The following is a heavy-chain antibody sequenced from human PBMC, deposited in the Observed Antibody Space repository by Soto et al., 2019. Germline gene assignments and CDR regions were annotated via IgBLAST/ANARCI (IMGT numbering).Heavy chain of an antibody. D-gene: IGHD3-22*01. Sequence: SETLSLTCPVSGASVSSGRNYWSLVRQPPGKGLEWIWYIYYSGSTNYNPSLKSRVTISVDTSKNQFSLRLSSVTAADKAVYYCAKDSWDSSGYSRTFFDYWGQGTLVTVSS. CDR3: AKDSWDSSGYSRTFFDY. CDR1: GASVSSGRNY. V-gene: IGHV4-61*01. J-gene: IGHJ4*02. CDR2: IYYSGST.